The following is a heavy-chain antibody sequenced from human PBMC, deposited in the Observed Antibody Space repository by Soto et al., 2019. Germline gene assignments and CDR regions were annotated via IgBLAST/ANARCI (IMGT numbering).Heavy chain of an antibody. V-gene: IGHV1-18*04. CDR3: ARASRYYYGSGSEKDDDY. CDR1: GYTFTSYG. CDR2: ISAYNGNT. D-gene: IGHD3-10*01. Sequence: QVQLVQSGAEVKKPGASVKVSCKASGYTFTSYGISWVRQAPGQGLEWMGWISAYNGNTNYAQKPQGRVTMTTDTSTSTAYMELRSLRSDDTAVYYCARASRYYYGSGSEKDDDYWGQGTLVTVSS. J-gene: IGHJ4*02.